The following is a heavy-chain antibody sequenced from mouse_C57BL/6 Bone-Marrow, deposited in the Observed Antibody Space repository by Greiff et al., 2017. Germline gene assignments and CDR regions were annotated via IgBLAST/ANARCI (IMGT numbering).Heavy chain of an antibody. J-gene: IGHJ3*01. CDR2: IHPKSGST. Sequence: QVQLQQPGAELVKPGASVKLSCKASGYTLTSYWMHWVKQRPGQGLEWIGMIHPKSGSTNYNEKFKSKATLTVDKSSSTAYMQLSSLTSEDSAVYYCARGRGSLAYWGQGTLVTVSA. D-gene: IGHD1-1*01. V-gene: IGHV1-64*01. CDR1: GYTLTSYW. CDR3: ARGRGSLAY.